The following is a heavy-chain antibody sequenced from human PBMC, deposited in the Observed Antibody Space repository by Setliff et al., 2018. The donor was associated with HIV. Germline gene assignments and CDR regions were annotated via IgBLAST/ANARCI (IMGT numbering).Heavy chain of an antibody. J-gene: IGHJ4*02. CDR1: GYGFSNYW. CDR2: IYPGDSDT. D-gene: IGHD3-9*01. CDR3: ARQTSRYITLSPPDY. V-gene: IGHV5-51*01. Sequence: GESPTISCKGSGYGFSNYWLAWVRQTPGKGLEWMGIIYPGDSDTRYSPSFQGQVTFSADKSINTAYLQWGSLKASDTGIYFCARQTSRYITLSPPDYWGQGTLVTVSS.